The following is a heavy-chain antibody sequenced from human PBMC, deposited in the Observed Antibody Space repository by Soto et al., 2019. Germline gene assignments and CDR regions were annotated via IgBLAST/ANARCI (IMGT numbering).Heavy chain of an antibody. Sequence: QEQLVESGGGVVQPGRSLRLSCAASGFTFTAYGMHWVRQAPGKGLEWVAVISHDGSNKYYADSVKGRFTLSRDNSKYMLYQQMSSLRPDDTAVYYCARALGYNYGDRDHYYGMDVWGQGTTVTVSS. V-gene: IGHV3-30-3*01. CDR1: GFTFTAYG. J-gene: IGHJ6*02. CDR3: ARALGYNYGDRDHYYGMDV. CDR2: ISHDGSNK. D-gene: IGHD5-18*01.